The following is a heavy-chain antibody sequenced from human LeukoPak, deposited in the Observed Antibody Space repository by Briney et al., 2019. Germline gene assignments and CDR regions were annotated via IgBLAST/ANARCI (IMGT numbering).Heavy chain of an antibody. J-gene: IGHJ5*02. V-gene: IGHV5-51*01. D-gene: IGHD3-16*01. CDR3: ARLAYSTTWSAARFDP. CDR1: GYNFITYW. Sequence: GESLEISCKGSGYNFITYWIAWVRQMPGKGLEWMGIIHPGDSDTRYSPAFQGQVTISADKSISTAYLQWSSLKASDTAMYYCARLAYSTTWSAARFDPWGQGTLVTVSS. CDR2: IHPGDSDT.